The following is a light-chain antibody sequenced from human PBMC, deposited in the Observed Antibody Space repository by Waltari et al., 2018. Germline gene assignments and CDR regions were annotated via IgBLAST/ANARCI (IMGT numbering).Light chain of an antibody. CDR3: QQYYGVPYT. Sequence: DFVMTQSPDSLAVSLGERATINCKSSQTLLYSANNKDYLAWYQQKRGQPPQFITTWASVRQTGFPDRFSGGGSGTDFTLTISSLQAEDVAVYYCQQYYGVPYTFGQGTKLEI. V-gene: IGKV4-1*01. CDR2: WAS. CDR1: QTLLYSANNKDY. J-gene: IGKJ2*01.